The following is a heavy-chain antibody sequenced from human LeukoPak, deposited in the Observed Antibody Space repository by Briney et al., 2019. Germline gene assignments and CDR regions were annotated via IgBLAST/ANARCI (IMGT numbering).Heavy chain of an antibody. CDR3: ATGPTGDYGDYDFDY. Sequence: ASVKGSCKASGYTFTSYGISWVRPAPGQGLEWMGWISAYNGNTNYAQKLQGRVTITADESTSTAYMELSSLRSEDTAVYYCATGPTGDYGDYDFDYWGQGTLVTVSS. J-gene: IGHJ4*02. CDR2: ISAYNGNT. D-gene: IGHD4-17*01. CDR1: GYTFTSYG. V-gene: IGHV1-18*01.